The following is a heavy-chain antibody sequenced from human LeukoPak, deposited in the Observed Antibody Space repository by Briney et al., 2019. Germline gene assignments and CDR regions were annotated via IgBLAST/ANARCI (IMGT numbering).Heavy chain of an antibody. CDR1: GYTFTGYY. Sequence: GASVKVSCKASGYTFTGYYMHWVRQAPGQGLEWMGWINPNSGGTNYAQKFQGRVTMTRDTSISTAYMELSRLRSDDTAVYYCARSNVAAGVDFDYWGQGTLVTVSS. J-gene: IGHJ4*02. CDR2: INPNSGGT. V-gene: IGHV1-2*02. D-gene: IGHD6-13*01. CDR3: ARSNVAAGVDFDY.